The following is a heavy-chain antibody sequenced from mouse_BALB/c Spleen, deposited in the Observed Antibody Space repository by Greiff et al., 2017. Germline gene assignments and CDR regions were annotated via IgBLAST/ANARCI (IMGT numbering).Heavy chain of an antibody. J-gene: IGHJ4*01. Sequence: QVQLQQPGAELVRPGASVKLSCKASGYTFTSYWINWVKQRPGQGLEWIGNIYPSDSYTNYNQKFKDKATLTVDKSSSTAYMQLSSPTSEDSAVYYCTTSGDYYGSAYYALDYWGQGTSVTVSA. CDR3: TTSGDYYGSAYYALDY. CDR2: IYPSDSYT. D-gene: IGHD1-1*01. CDR1: GYTFTSYW. V-gene: IGHV1-69*02.